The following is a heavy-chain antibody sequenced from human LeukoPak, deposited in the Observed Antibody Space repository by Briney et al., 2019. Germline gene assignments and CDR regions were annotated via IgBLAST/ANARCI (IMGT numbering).Heavy chain of an antibody. CDR2: MYTTGST. J-gene: IGHJ6*03. V-gene: IGHV4-4*07. D-gene: IGHD2-15*01. CDR1: GGSINGCY. Sequence: SETLSLTCTVSGGSINGCYWSWIRQPAGKGLEWIGRMYTTGSTTYNPSLKSRVTMSLDTSKNEFSLKLTSVTAADTAVYFCARGLVGGTFYHFYYLDVWGKGTTVTVSS. CDR3: ARGLVGGTFYHFYYLDV.